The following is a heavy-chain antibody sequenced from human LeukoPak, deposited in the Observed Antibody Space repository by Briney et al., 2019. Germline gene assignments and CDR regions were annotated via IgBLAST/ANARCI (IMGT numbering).Heavy chain of an antibody. J-gene: IGHJ4*02. CDR1: GGSINSYY. D-gene: IGHD2-21*01. V-gene: IGHV4-4*07. CDR2: IYSTGST. Sequence: SETLSLTCTVSGGSINSYYWNWIRQPAGKGLGWIGRIYSTGSTNYSPSLKSRVTMSVDKSKNQFSLNLSSVTAADTAVYYCARGIADPYSFDSWGQGILVTDSS. CDR3: ARGIADPYSFDS.